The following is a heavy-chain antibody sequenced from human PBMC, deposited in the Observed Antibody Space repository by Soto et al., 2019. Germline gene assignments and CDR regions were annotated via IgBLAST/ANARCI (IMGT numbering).Heavy chain of an antibody. CDR1: GDSISRGYH. J-gene: IGHJ6*02. V-gene: IGHV4-38-2*01. D-gene: IGHD3-10*01. CDR2: IYHSGTT. CDR3: ARGITMVRGVTPYYYYGMDV. Sequence: PSETLSLTCAVSGDSISRGYHWAWIRQPPGKGLEWVASIYHSGTTYYNPSLTGRLTISVDTSKNEFSLKVSSVTAADTAVYYCARGITMVRGVTPYYYYGMDVWGQGTTVTVSS.